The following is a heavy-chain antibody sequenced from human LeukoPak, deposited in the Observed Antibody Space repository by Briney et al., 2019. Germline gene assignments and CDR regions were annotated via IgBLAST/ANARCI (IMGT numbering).Heavy chain of an antibody. CDR2: IYYSGRT. V-gene: IGHV4-39*07. Sequence: PSETLSLTCTVSGGSISSTSYYWGWIRQPPGKGLEWIGSIYYSGRTYYNPSLKSRVTISVDTSKNQFSLKLNSVTAADTAVYYCARILYSNNIDYWGQGTLATVSS. J-gene: IGHJ4*02. CDR3: ARILYSNNIDY. CDR1: GGSISSTSYY. D-gene: IGHD2/OR15-2a*01.